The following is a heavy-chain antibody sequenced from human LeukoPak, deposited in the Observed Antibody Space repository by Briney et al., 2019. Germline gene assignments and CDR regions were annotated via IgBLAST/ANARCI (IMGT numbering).Heavy chain of an antibody. D-gene: IGHD2-2*01. J-gene: IGHJ5*02. CDR3: AREKVVPAALAPFNWFDP. V-gene: IGHV4-61*02. CDR2: IYTSGST. Sequence: SETLSLTCTVSGGSISSGSYYWSWIRQPAGKGLEWIGRIYTSGSTNYNPSLKSRVTMSVDTSKNQFSLKLSSVTAADTAVYYCAREKVVPAALAPFNWFDPWGQGTLVTVSS. CDR1: GGSISSGSYY.